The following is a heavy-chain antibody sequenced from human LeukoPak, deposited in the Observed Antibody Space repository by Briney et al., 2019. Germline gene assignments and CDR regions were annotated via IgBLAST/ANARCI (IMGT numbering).Heavy chain of an antibody. Sequence: PSETLSLTCTVSGGSISSYYWSWIRQPPGKGLEWIGYIYYSGSTNYNPSLKSRVTISVDTSKNQFSLRLSSVTAADTAVYYCARYNPGGAGDYWGQGTLVTVSS. D-gene: IGHD1-1*01. CDR3: ARYNPGGAGDY. V-gene: IGHV4-59*01. CDR1: GGSISSYY. CDR2: IYYSGST. J-gene: IGHJ4*02.